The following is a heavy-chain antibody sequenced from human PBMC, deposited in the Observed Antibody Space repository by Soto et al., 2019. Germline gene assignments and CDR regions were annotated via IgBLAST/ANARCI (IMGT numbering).Heavy chain of an antibody. D-gene: IGHD6-6*01. V-gene: IGHV1-3*01. CDR3: ARRSGIAARPPNDCYFDL. J-gene: IGHJ2*01. CDR2: INAGNGNT. CDR1: GYTFTSYA. Sequence: QVQLVQSGAEVKKPGASVKVSCKASGYTFTSYAMHWVRQAPGQRLEWMGWINAGNGNTKYSQKFQGRVTITRDTSASTAYMELSSLRSEDTAVYYCARRSGIAARPPNDCYFDLWGRGTLVTVSS.